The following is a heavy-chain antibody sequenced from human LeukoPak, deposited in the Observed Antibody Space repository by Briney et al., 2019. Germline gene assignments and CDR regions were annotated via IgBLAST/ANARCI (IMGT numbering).Heavy chain of an antibody. CDR2: MNPNSGNT. CDR1: GYTFTSYD. D-gene: IGHD3-3*01. CDR3: AGLFWSGYNYYYGMDV. V-gene: IGHV1-8*01. J-gene: IGHJ6*02. Sequence: ASVTVSCKASGYTFTSYDINWVRQATGQGLEWMGWMNPNSGNTGYAQKFQGRVTMTRNTSISTAYMELSSLRSEDTAVYYCAGLFWSGYNYYYGMDVWGQGTTVTVSS.